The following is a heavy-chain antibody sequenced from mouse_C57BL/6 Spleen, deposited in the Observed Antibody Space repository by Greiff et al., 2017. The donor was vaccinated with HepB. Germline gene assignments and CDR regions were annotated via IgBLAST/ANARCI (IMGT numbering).Heavy chain of an antibody. CDR2: IDPSDSYT. CDR1: SYTFTSYW. J-gene: IGHJ3*01. Sequence: QVQLQQSGAELVMPGASVKLSCKASSYTFTSYWMHWVKQRPGQGLEWIGEIDPSDSYTNYNQKFKGKSTLTVDKSSSTAYMQLSSLTSEDSAVYYCARNDGYSGFAYWGQGTLVTVSA. D-gene: IGHD2-3*01. CDR3: ARNDGYSGFAY. V-gene: IGHV1-69*01.